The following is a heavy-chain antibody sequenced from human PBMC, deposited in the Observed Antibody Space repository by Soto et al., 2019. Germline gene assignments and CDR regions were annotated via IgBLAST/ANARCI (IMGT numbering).Heavy chain of an antibody. D-gene: IGHD3-10*01. J-gene: IGHJ6*02. V-gene: IGHV4-34*01. Sequence: SSTLSLTYAVFGGFFSGYYCRCIGRARGKGMGWIGEINHSGSTNYNPSLKSRVTISVDTSKNQYSLKLSSVTAADTAVYYCARCRKTSMVRGVNGMDVWGQGTTVTVSS. CDR1: GGFFSGYY. CDR2: INHSGST. CDR3: ARCRKTSMVRGVNGMDV.